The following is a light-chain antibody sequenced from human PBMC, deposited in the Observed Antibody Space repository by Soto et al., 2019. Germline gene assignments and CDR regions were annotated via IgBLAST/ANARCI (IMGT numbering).Light chain of an antibody. Sequence: DIVMTQSPGSLAVSLGERATINCKSSQSVLYSSNNKNYLAWYQQKPGQPPKLLIYWASTRESGVPDRFSGSGSGTDFTLTISSLQAEDVAVYYCQQCYNTPYTFGQGTKVEIK. V-gene: IGKV4-1*01. CDR1: QSVLYSSNNKNY. J-gene: IGKJ2*01. CDR3: QQCYNTPYT. CDR2: WAS.